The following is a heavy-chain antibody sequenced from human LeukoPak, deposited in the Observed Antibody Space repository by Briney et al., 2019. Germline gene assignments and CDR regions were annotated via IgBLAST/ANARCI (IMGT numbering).Heavy chain of an antibody. CDR3: AKDRGGWYGDYFDY. J-gene: IGHJ4*02. V-gene: IGHV3-23*01. D-gene: IGHD6-19*01. CDR2: ISGSGDRT. Sequence: GGSLRLSCAASGFTFSSYAMTWVRQAPGKGLEWLSTISGSGDRTFYADSVKGRFTISRDNSKNTVYLQMNSLRAEDTAVYYCAKDRGGWYGDYFDYWGQGTLVTVSS. CDR1: GFTFSSYA.